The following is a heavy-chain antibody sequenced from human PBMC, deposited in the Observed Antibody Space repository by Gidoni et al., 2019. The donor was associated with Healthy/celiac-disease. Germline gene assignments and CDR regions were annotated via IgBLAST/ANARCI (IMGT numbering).Heavy chain of an antibody. Sequence: QVQLQQWGAGLLKPSETLSLSCAAYAWSFSGYYWSWIRQPPGKGLEWIGEIHHSGSTNYNPSRKSRVTLSVDTTKNQFSLKLSSVAAAETAVYCCARAGCSSSSCRYRWSWFDPWGQGTLVTVSS. D-gene: IGHD2-2*01. CDR2: IHHSGST. J-gene: IGHJ5*02. CDR3: ARAGCSSSSCRYRWSWFDP. V-gene: IGHV4-34*01. CDR1: AWSFSGYY.